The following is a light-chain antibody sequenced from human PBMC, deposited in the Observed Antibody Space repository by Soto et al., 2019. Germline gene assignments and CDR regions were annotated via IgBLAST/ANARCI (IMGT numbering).Light chain of an antibody. Sequence: QSVLTQPPSASGTPGQRVTISCSGSSSNIGSKYVYWYQQLPGTAPKLLIYRNNQRPSGVPDRFSGSKSGTSASLAISGLRSEDEADYYCAAWDESPNVPVFGGGTKLTVL. CDR2: RNN. CDR3: AAWDESPNVPV. CDR1: SSNIGSKY. V-gene: IGLV1-47*01. J-gene: IGLJ3*02.